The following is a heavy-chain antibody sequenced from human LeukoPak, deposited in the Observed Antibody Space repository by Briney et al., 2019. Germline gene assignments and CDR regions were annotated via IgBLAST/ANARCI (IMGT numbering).Heavy chain of an antibody. Sequence: ASVKVSCKASGYTFTSYGISWVREAPGQGLEWMGWISAYNGNTNYAQKLQGRVTMTTDTSTSTAYMELRSLRPDDTAVYYCARGYYDFWSGYYYYYMDVWGKGTTVTVSS. CDR3: ARGYYDFWSGYYYYYMDV. J-gene: IGHJ6*03. CDR2: ISAYNGNT. D-gene: IGHD3-3*01. CDR1: GYTFTSYG. V-gene: IGHV1-18*01.